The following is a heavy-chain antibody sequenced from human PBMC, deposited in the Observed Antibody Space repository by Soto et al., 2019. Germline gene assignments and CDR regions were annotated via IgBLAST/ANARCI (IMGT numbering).Heavy chain of an antibody. CDR3: ARDMYSRQNWFDP. CDR1: GASITSFS. Sequence: SETLSLTCSVSGASITSFSWSWIRQSPDKGLEWIGYVFYSGSTTYNPSLKSRVTLSIDKSKNQFSLKLTSVTAADTAIYFCARDMYSRQNWFDPWGQGTLVTVHS. CDR2: VFYSGST. V-gene: IGHV4-59*01. J-gene: IGHJ5*02. D-gene: IGHD6-13*01.